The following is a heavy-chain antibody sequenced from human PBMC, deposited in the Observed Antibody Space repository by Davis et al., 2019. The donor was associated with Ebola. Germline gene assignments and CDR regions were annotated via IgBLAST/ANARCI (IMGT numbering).Heavy chain of an antibody. CDR1: GDSVSGNNGA. CDR3: VRGWLRTGMDV. V-gene: IGHV6-1*01. CDR2: TYYNSKWYN. D-gene: IGHD1-14*01. J-gene: IGHJ4*02. Sequence: PSETLSLTCAISGDSVSGNNGAWNWISQSPSSGLEWLGRTYYNSKWYNDYAVSVKGRITISPDTSKNQVSLQLHSVTPEDTAVYHCVRGWLRTGMDVWGQGTLVTVSS.